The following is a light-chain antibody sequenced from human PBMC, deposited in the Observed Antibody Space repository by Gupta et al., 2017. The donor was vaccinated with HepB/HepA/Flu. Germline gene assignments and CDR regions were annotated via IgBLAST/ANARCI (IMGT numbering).Light chain of an antibody. CDR2: EVT. V-gene: IGLV2-23*02. CDR1: SSDVGSYNL. J-gene: IGLJ2*01. CDR3: CSYAGSTTFVI. Sequence: SALAQPASVSGSPGQSITISCTGPSSDVGSYNLVSWYQQHPGKAPKLMISEVTKRPSGISNRFSGSKSGNTASLTISGLQAEDEADYYCCSYAGSTTFVIFGGGTKLTVL.